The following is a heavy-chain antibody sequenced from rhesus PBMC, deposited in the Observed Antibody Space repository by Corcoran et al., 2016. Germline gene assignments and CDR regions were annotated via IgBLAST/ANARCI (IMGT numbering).Heavy chain of an antibody. Sequence: QVKLQQWGEGLVKPSATLSLTCAVYGGSISGYYWSWIRQPPGKALEWSGNIDGNSASTNNNPSLKNRVTISTDTSKNQFSLKLSSVTAADTAVYYCARRLATVTLSYFDYWGQGVLVTVSS. V-gene: IGHV4-73*01. CDR2: IDGNSAST. J-gene: IGHJ4*01. CDR1: GGSISGYY. CDR3: ARRLATVTLSYFDY. D-gene: IGHD5-36*02.